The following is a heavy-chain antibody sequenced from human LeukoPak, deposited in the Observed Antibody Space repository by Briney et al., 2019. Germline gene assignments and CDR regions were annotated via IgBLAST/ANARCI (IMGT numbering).Heavy chain of an antibody. D-gene: IGHD5-12*01. CDR1: GYTFTGYY. Sequence: ALVKVSCKASGYTFTGYYIHWVRQAPGQGLEWLGWISPNTGGTHYAQNFQDRVTVTRDTSISTAYMDLSRLRSDDTAVYYCARDRGYSGYDVWGQGTLVTVSS. CDR3: ARDRGYSGYDV. V-gene: IGHV1-2*02. CDR2: ISPNTGGT. J-gene: IGHJ4*02.